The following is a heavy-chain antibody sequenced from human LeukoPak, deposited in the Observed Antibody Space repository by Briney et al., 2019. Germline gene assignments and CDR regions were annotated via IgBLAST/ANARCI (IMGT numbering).Heavy chain of an antibody. J-gene: IGHJ5*02. CDR2: IYYSGST. CDR1: GGSISSNSYY. V-gene: IGHV4-39*01. Sequence: SETLSLTCSVSGGSISSNSYYWGWIRQPPGKGLEWFESIYYSGSTYYNPSLKSRVIMSVDTSKNQFSLRLSSVTAADTAVYYCARHNYYNFWNALNWFDPWGQGTPVTVSS. CDR3: ARHNYYNFWNALNWFDP. D-gene: IGHD3-3*01.